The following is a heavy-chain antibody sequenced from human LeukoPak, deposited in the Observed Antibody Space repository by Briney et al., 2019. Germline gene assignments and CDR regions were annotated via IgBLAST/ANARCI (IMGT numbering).Heavy chain of an antibody. CDR2: INNSGDNT. Sequence: GGSLRLSCAASGFTLSSYAMNWVRQAPGKGLEWVSVINNSGDNTFYADSVKGRFTISRDNSKNTLYLQMSSLRGEDTPVYYCARSLKWNLVGFDYWGQGTLVTVSS. J-gene: IGHJ4*02. CDR3: ARSLKWNLVGFDY. D-gene: IGHD1-1*01. CDR1: GFTLSSYA. V-gene: IGHV3-23*01.